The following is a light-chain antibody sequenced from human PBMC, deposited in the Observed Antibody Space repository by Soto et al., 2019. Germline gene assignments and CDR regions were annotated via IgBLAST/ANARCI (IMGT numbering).Light chain of an antibody. J-gene: IGKJ1*01. CDR3: QQYSSYST. CDR1: QSIRSW. V-gene: IGKV1-5*03. Sequence: DIQMTQSPSTLSASVGDRVTITCRASQSIRSWLAWYQQKPGKAPKLLIYKATSLESGVPPRCCGSGSGTEFTLTISSLQPGDCATYFCQQYSSYSTFGQGTKVEIK. CDR2: KAT.